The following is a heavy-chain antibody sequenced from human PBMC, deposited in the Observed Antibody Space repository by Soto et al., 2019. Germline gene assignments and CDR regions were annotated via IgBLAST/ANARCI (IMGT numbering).Heavy chain of an antibody. D-gene: IGHD3-22*01. V-gene: IGHV3-33*01. CDR1: GFTFSSYG. J-gene: IGHJ4*02. Sequence: QVQLVESGGGVVQPGRSLRLSCAASGFTFSSYGMHWVRQAPGKGLEWVAVIWYDGSNKYYADSVKGRFTISRDNSKNTLYLQMNSVRDEDTAVYYCASGLVYDSSGYYGDSGNYWGQGTLVTVSS. CDR2: IWYDGSNK. CDR3: ASGLVYDSSGYYGDSGNY.